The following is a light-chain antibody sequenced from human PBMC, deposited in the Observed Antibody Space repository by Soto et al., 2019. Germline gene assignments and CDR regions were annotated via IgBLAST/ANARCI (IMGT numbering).Light chain of an antibody. J-gene: IGKJ5*01. Sequence: EIVLTQSPATLSLSPGERATLSCRASQSVSSYLAWYQQKPGQAPRLLIYDASNRATGIPARFSASGSGTEFTLTISSLEPEDSAVYYCQQRGNWITFGPGTRLEIK. CDR1: QSVSSY. CDR2: DAS. V-gene: IGKV3-11*01. CDR3: QQRGNWIT.